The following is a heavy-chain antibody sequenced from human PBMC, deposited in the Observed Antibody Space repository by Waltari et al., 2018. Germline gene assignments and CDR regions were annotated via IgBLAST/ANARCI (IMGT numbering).Heavy chain of an antibody. CDR1: GLTFSSSA. Sequence: EVQLLESGGGLVHAGGSLRMACAASGLTFSSSAIGWVRQAPGKGLEWVSVIHSGGSTSYAEYVKGRFTVSNDYSKDTMYLQMDRLRADDTAVYYCAKDTDWYLDYWGQGTLVTVSS. J-gene: IGHJ4*02. CDR3: AKDTDWYLDY. CDR2: IHSGGST. D-gene: IGHD2-21*01. V-gene: IGHV3-23*03.